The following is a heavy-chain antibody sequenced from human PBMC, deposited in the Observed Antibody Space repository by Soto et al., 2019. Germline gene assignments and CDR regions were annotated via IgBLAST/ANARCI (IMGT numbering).Heavy chain of an antibody. CDR3: ATALAALSSSGSWFDY. Sequence: SVKVSCKVSGYTLTELSMHWVRQAPGKGLEWMGGFDPEDGETIYAQKFQGRVTMTEDTSTDTAYMELSSLRSEDTAVYYCATALAALSSSGSWFDYWGQGTLVTVSS. CDR2: FDPEDGET. J-gene: IGHJ4*02. D-gene: IGHD3-22*01. CDR1: GYTLTELS. V-gene: IGHV1-24*01.